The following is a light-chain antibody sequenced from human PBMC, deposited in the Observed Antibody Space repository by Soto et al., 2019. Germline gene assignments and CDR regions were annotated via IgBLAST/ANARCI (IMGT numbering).Light chain of an antibody. J-gene: IGKJ1*01. CDR2: KAS. CDR3: EQYNSYSRT. V-gene: IGKV1-5*03. Sequence: DMQMTQSPSTRSASVGDRVTITCRASQSISSWLAWYQQTPGKAPKLLFYKASSLESGVPSRFSGSGTGTEFNLTISRLQPDDFASYSCEQYNSYSRTVGQGTTV. CDR1: QSISSW.